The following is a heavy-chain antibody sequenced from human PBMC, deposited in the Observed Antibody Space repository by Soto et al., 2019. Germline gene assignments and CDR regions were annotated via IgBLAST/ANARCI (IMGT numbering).Heavy chain of an antibody. J-gene: IGHJ3*02. CDR3: ARERADYGDPAAFDI. V-gene: IGHV4-31*03. D-gene: IGHD4-17*01. CDR1: GGSISSGGYY. CDR2: IYYSGST. Sequence: QVQLQESGPGLVKPSQTLSLTCTVSGGSISSGGYYWSWIRQHPGKGLEWIGYIYYSGSTYYNPSLKSRVTRSVDTSKNQFSLKLSSVTAADTAVYYCARERADYGDPAAFDIWGQGTMVTVSS.